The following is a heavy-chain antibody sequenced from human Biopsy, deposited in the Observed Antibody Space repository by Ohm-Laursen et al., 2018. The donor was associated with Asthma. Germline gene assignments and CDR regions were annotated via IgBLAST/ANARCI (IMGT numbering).Heavy chain of an antibody. D-gene: IGHD1-20*01. CDR3: ARAAITGIRGWFDP. J-gene: IGHJ5*02. V-gene: IGHV4-34*01. CDR2: IDQSGYT. CDR1: GGYLTGHY. Sequence: SDTLSLTCTVSGGYLTGHYWNWIRQPPGKGLEWIGEIDQSGYTNYNPSLKSRVTISADTSKNQFHLNLSSATAADTAVYFCARAAITGIRGWFDPWGQGTQVTVSS.